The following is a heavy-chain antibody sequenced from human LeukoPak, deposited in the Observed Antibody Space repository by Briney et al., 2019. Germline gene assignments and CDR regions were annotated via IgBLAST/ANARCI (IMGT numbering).Heavy chain of an antibody. CDR1: GYSFTSYW. J-gene: IGHJ4*02. Sequence: GASLKISWEGSGYSFTSYWISWVRQMPGKGLEWMGRIDPSDSYTNYSPSFQGHVTISADKSISTAYLQWSSLKASDTAMYYCARNMVRGVIRGDYWGGGTLVTVSS. V-gene: IGHV5-10-1*01. CDR3: ARNMVRGVIRGDY. D-gene: IGHD3-10*01. CDR2: IDPSDSYT.